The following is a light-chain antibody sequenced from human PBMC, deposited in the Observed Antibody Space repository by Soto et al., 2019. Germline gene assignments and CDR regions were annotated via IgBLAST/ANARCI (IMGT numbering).Light chain of an antibody. CDR3: LQDYNSPWT. CDR2: VGL. Sequence: AIQMTQAPPSLAASVGDRVTITCRASQDISNNLGWYQQKPGKAPNLLIYVGLSLRSGVPSRFGGSRSGTDFTLTISGLQPEDIGTYYCLQDYNSPWTFGRGTKVEIK. V-gene: IGKV1-6*01. CDR1: QDISNN. J-gene: IGKJ1*01.